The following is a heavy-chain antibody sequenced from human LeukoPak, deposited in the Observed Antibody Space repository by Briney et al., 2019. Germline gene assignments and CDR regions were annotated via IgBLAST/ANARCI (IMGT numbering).Heavy chain of an antibody. Sequence: ASVKVSCKASAYTFTGYYMHWVRQAPGQGLEWMGGIIPIFGTANYAQKFQGSVTITADKSTSTAYMELSSLRSEDTAVYYCARTDWNYVGYYYYYMDVWGKGTTVTVSS. D-gene: IGHD1-7*01. V-gene: IGHV1-69*06. CDR1: AYTFTGYY. CDR2: IIPIFGTA. J-gene: IGHJ6*03. CDR3: ARTDWNYVGYYYYYMDV.